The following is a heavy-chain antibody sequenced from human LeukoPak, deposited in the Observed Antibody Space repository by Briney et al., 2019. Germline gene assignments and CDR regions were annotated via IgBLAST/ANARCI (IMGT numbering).Heavy chain of an antibody. CDR2: ISAYNGNT. J-gene: IGHJ5*02. V-gene: IGHV1-18*01. CDR3: ARDSARDGFDP. Sequence: GASVKGSCKTSGYNCTSYGISWVRQAPGQGLEWMGWISAYNGNTNYAQKLQGRVTMTTDTSTSTAYMELRSLRSDDTAVYYCARDSARDGFDPWGQGTLVTVSS. D-gene: IGHD5-24*01. CDR1: GYNCTSYG.